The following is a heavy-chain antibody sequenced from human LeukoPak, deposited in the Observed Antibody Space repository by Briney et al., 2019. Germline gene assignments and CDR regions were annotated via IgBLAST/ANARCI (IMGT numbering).Heavy chain of an antibody. D-gene: IGHD2-2*01. J-gene: IGHJ6*02. CDR1: GFTFSSYA. CDR3: ARDRADIVVVPAANSNMGYYYYYGMDV. V-gene: IGHV3-30-3*01. CDR2: ISYDGSNK. Sequence: PGGSLRLSCVASGFTFSSYAMHWVRQAPGKGLEWVAVISYDGSNKYYADSVKGRFTISRDNSKNTLYLQMNSLRAEDTAVYYCARDRADIVVVPAANSNMGYYYYYGMDVWGQGTTVTVSS.